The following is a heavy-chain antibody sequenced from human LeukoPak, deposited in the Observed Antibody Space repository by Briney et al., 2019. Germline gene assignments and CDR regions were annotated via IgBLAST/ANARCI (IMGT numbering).Heavy chain of an antibody. CDR1: GFSISSSNW. V-gene: IGHV4-4*02. CDR3: ARDAGARLRYFDRDAFDI. Sequence: PSGTLSLTCAVSGFSISSSNWWSWVRQPAGERLGWIGEIYDSGSTNYNPSLKSRVTISVDKSKNPFSLKMSSVTAADTAVYYCARDAGARLRYFDRDAFDIWGQGTMVTVSS. D-gene: IGHD3-9*01. J-gene: IGHJ3*02. CDR2: IYDSGST.